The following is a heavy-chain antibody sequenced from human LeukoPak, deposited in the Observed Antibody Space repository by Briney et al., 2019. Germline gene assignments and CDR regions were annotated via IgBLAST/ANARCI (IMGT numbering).Heavy chain of an antibody. V-gene: IGHV4-34*01. CDR3: ARGSPRGWFDP. CDR1: GGSFSGYY. Sequence: SETLSLTCAVYGGSFSGYYWSWIRQPPGKGLEWIGEINHSGSTNYNPSLKSRVTISVDTSKNQFSLKLSSVTAADTAVYYCARGSPRGWFDPWAREPWSPSPQ. J-gene: IGHJ5*02. CDR2: INHSGST. D-gene: IGHD3-10*01.